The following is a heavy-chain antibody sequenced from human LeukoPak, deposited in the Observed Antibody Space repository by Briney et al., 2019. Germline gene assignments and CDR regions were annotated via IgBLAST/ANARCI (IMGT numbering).Heavy chain of an antibody. CDR2: ISYDGRNK. CDR1: GFTFSSYG. J-gene: IGHJ3*02. D-gene: IGHD2-2*01. Sequence: PGGSLRLSCAASGFTFSSYGMHWVRQAPGKGLEWVAVISYDGRNKNYADSVKGRFTISRDNSKNTLYLQMNSLRAEDTAVYYCAREYATPDRVPADLSDAFDIWGQGTMVTVSS. V-gene: IGHV3-30*03. CDR3: AREYATPDRVPADLSDAFDI.